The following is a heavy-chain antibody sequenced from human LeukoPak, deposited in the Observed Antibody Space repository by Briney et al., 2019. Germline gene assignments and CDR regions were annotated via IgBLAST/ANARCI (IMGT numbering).Heavy chain of an antibody. CDR1: GFTFSNYW. Sequence: GGSLRLSCAASGFTFSNYWMSWVRQAPGKGLEWVAFIRFDGTSKYYADSVKGRFTISRDNAKNSLYLQMNSLRAEDTAVYYCARYYYGSGSYYNYFDYWGQGTLVTVSS. D-gene: IGHD3-10*01. J-gene: IGHJ4*02. V-gene: IGHV3-7*01. CDR2: IRFDGTSK. CDR3: ARYYYGSGSYYNYFDY.